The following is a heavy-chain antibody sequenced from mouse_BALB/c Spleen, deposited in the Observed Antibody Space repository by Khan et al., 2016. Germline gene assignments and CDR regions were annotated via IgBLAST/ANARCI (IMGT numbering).Heavy chain of an antibody. CDR2: INTYTGEP. Sequence: QIQLVQSGPELKKPGETVKISCKASGYTFTNYGMNWVKQAPGKGLKWMGWINTYTGEPTYADDFKGRFAFSLETSASPAYLQINNPKNEDTATYFVAAYYRDAMDYWGQGTSVTVSS. J-gene: IGHJ4*01. CDR1: GYTFTNYG. V-gene: IGHV9-3-1*01. D-gene: IGHD2-14*01. CDR3: AAYYRDAMDY.